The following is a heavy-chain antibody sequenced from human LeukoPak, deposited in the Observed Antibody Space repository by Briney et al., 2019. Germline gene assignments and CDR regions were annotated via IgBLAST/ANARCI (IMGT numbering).Heavy chain of an antibody. V-gene: IGHV4-39*01. D-gene: IGHD3-9*01. CDR1: GGSISSSSYY. Sequence: SETLSLTCTVSGGSISSSSYYWGWIRQPPGKGLEWIGEINHSGSTNYNPSLKSRVTISVDTSKNQFSLKLSSVTAADTAVYYCARHRRGYYDILTGYPRGPYYFDYWGQGTLVTVSS. CDR3: ARHRRGYYDILTGYPRGPYYFDY. CDR2: INHSGST. J-gene: IGHJ4*02.